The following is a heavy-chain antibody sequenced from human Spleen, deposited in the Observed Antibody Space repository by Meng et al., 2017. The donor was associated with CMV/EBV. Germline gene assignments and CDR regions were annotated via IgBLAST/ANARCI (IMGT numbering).Heavy chain of an antibody. Sequence: QVQLQQWGAGLLKPSETLSLTCAVYGGSFSGYYWSWIRQPPGKGLEWIGEINHSGSTNYNPSLKSRVTISVDTSKNQFSLKLSSVTAADTAVYYCARQIVATTAPLDYWGQGTLVTVSS. CDR1: GGSFSGYY. D-gene: IGHD5-12*01. CDR2: INHSGST. V-gene: IGHV4-34*01. J-gene: IGHJ4*02. CDR3: ARQIVATTAPLDY.